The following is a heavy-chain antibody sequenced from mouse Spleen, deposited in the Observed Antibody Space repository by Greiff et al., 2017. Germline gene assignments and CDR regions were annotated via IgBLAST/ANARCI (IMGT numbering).Heavy chain of an antibody. D-gene: IGHD6-1*01. Sequence: EVQLQQSGPELVKPGASVKISCKASGYTFTDYYMNWVKQSHGKSLEWIGDINPNNGGTSYNQKFKGKATLTVDKSSSTAYMELRSLTSEDSAVYYCARPLGGFDYWGQGTTLTVSS. CDR2: INPNNGGT. J-gene: IGHJ2*01. V-gene: IGHV1-26*01. CDR1: GYTFTDYY. CDR3: ARPLGGFDY.